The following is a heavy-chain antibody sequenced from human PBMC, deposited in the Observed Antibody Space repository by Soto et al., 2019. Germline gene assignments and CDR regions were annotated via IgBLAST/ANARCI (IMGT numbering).Heavy chain of an antibody. Sequence: SETLSLTCTVSGGSISSSSYYWGWIRQPPGKGLEWIGEINHSGSTNYNPSLKSRVTISVDTSKNQFSLKLSSVTAADTAVYYCASIGYSGYDRFDYWGQGTLVTVSS. CDR1: GGSISSSSYY. CDR3: ASIGYSGYDRFDY. CDR2: INHSGST. D-gene: IGHD5-12*01. V-gene: IGHV4-39*07. J-gene: IGHJ4*02.